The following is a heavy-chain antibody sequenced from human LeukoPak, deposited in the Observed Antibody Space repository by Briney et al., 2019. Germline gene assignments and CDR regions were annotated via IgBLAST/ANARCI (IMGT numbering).Heavy chain of an antibody. D-gene: IGHD3-9*01. Sequence: PGGSLRLSCAASGFTFNSYGTHWVRQAPGKGLEGLAVISYDGSNKYYADSVKGRFTISRDNSKNTLYLQMNSLRAEDTAVYYCAKVGSGDILTGYYHGFDYWGQGTLVTVSS. V-gene: IGHV3-30*18. CDR3: AKVGSGDILTGYYHGFDY. J-gene: IGHJ4*02. CDR1: GFTFNSYG. CDR2: ISYDGSNK.